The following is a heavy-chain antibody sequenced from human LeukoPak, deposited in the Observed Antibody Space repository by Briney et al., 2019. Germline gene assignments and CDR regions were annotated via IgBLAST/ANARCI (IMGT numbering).Heavy chain of an antibody. CDR3: ARDPALWFGEFDY. CDR2: IYYSGST. V-gene: IGHV4-30-4*08. J-gene: IGHJ4*02. Sequence: SQTLSLTCTVSGGSISSGDYYWSWIRQPPGKGLEWIGYIYYSGSTYYNPSLKSRVTISVDTSKNQFSLKLSSVTAADTAVYYCARDPALWFGEFDYWGQGTLVTVSS. D-gene: IGHD3-10*01. CDR1: GGSISSGDYY.